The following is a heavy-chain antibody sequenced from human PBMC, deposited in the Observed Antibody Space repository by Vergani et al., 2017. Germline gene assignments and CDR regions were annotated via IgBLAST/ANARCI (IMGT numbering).Heavy chain of an antibody. J-gene: IGHJ2*01. Sequence: QLQLPESGPGLVKPSETLSLTCTVSGGSISSSSYYWGWIRQPPGKGLEWIGSIYYSGSTNYNPSLKSRVTMSVDTSKNQFSLKLSSVTAADTAVYYCAREIDYGDYDWYFDLWGRGTLVTVSS. D-gene: IGHD4-17*01. CDR2: IYYSGST. CDR3: AREIDYGDYDWYFDL. CDR1: GGSISSSSYY. V-gene: IGHV4-39*07.